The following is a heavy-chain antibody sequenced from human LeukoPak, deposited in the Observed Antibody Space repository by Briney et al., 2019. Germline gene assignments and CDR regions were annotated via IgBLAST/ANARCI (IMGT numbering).Heavy chain of an antibody. D-gene: IGHD2-2*01. V-gene: IGHV3-7*01. J-gene: IGHJ4*02. CDR3: ARVGARYCSSTSCYFDY. CDR1: GFTFSSYW. Sequence: GGSLRLSCEASGFTFSSYWMSWVRQAPGKGLEWVANIKQDGSEKFYVDSVKGRFTISRDNAKNSLYLQMNSLRAEGTAVYYCARVGARYCSSTSCYFDYWGQGTLVTVSS. CDR2: IKQDGSEK.